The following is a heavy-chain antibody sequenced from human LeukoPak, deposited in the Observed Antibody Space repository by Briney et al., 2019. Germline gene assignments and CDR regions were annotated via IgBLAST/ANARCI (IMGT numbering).Heavy chain of an antibody. Sequence: KPGGSLRLSCAASGFTFSSYSMNWVRQAPGKGLEWVSSISSSSSYIYCADSVKGRFTISRDNAKNSLYLQMNSLRAEDTAVYYCARVSMVRGVRVDYWGQGTLVTVSS. CDR1: GFTFSSYS. J-gene: IGHJ4*02. CDR3: ARVSMVRGVRVDY. V-gene: IGHV3-21*01. D-gene: IGHD3-10*01. CDR2: ISSSSSYI.